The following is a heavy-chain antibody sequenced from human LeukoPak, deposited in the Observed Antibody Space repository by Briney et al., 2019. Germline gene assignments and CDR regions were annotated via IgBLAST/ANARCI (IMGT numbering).Heavy chain of an antibody. V-gene: IGHV3-48*04. CDR3: ARAPYDFWSGYRFDP. D-gene: IGHD3-3*01. CDR2: ISSSSSTI. Sequence: PGGSLKLSCAASGFSFSSYSMNWARQSPGKGLEWDSYISSSSSTISYADSVKGRFTISRDNAKNTLYLQMNSLRAEDTAVYYCARAPYDFWSGYRFDPWGQGTLVTVSS. J-gene: IGHJ5*02. CDR1: GFSFSSYS.